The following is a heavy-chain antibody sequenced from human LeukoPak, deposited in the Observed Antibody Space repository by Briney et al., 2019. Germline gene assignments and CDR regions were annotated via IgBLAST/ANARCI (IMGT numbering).Heavy chain of an antibody. CDR1: GFTFSRYA. Sequence: GGSLRLSCAASGFTFSRYAMTWVRQPPGKGLEWVSVISGSGGSTYYGDSVRGRFTVSRDNSKNTLYLQMNSLRAEDTALYYCAKVTGSGSYPANYYYDMDVWGQGTTVTVSS. CDR2: ISGSGGST. J-gene: IGHJ6*02. CDR3: AKVTGSGSYPANYYYDMDV. V-gene: IGHV3-23*01. D-gene: IGHD3-10*01.